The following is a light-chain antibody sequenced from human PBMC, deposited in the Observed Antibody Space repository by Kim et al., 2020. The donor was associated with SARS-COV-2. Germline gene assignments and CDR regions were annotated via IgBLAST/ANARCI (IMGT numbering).Light chain of an antibody. CDR1: SNNVGNQG. Sequence: QAGLTQPPSVSKDLRQTATLTCTGNSNNVGNQGAAWLQQHQGHPPKLLSYTNNNRPSGISERLSASRSGDTASLTITGLQPEDEADYYCSAWDSSLSGWVFGGGTKLTVL. CDR3: SAWDSSLSGWV. CDR2: TNN. J-gene: IGLJ3*02. V-gene: IGLV10-54*01.